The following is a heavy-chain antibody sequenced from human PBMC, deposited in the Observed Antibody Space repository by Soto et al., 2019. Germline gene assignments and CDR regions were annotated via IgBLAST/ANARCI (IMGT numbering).Heavy chain of an antibody. CDR1: GISLSNNA. J-gene: IGHJ5*02. Sequence: EAQLLESGGGLVQPGGSLRVSCAASGISLSNNAMSWVRQAPGKGLEWVSSISASGTSTYYADSVTGRFTISRDISSNTLYLEMHSLRADDTAVYYCAKRGDSTSWYWFGPWGQGTLVTVSS. CDR3: AKRGDSTSWYWFGP. V-gene: IGHV3-23*01. D-gene: IGHD6-13*01. CDR2: ISASGTST.